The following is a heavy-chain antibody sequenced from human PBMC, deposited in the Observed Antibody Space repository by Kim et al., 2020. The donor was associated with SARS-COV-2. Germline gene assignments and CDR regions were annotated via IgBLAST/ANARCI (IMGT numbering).Heavy chain of an antibody. CDR2: IYNSGST. D-gene: IGHD5-18*01. Sequence: SETLSLTCTLSGGSISTYYWSWIRQPPGKGLEWIGYIYNSGSTNYNPSLKSRVTISVDTSKNQFSLKLSSVTAADTAVYYCARDARYGGWFDPWGQGTLVTVSS. J-gene: IGHJ5*02. V-gene: IGHV4-59*01. CDR1: GGSISTYY. CDR3: ARDARYGGWFDP.